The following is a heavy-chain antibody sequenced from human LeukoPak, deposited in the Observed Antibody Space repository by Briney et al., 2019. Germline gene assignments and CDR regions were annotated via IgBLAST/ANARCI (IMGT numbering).Heavy chain of an antibody. CDR1: GGTFSSYA. J-gene: IGHJ4*02. Sequence: SVKVSCKASGGTFSSYAISWVRPAPGQGLEWMGGIIPIFGTANYAQKFQGRVTITADESTSTAYMELSSLRSEDTAVYYCARSPPHYDFWSGYYQDWGQGTLVTVSS. CDR3: ARSPPHYDFWSGYYQD. D-gene: IGHD3-3*01. V-gene: IGHV1-69*13. CDR2: IIPIFGTA.